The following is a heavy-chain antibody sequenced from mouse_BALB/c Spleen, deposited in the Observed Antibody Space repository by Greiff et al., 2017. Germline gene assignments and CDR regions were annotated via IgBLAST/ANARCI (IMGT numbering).Heavy chain of an antibody. D-gene: IGHD2-1*01. Sequence: EVQGVESGGGLVKPGGSLKLSCAASGFTFSSYAMSWVRQSPEKRLEWVAEISSGGSYTYYPDTVTGRFTISRDNAKNTLYLQMSSLRSEDTALYYCARYGNYWYFDVWGAGTTVTVSS. J-gene: IGHJ1*01. CDR2: ISSGGSYT. CDR1: GFTFSSYA. CDR3: ARYGNYWYFDV. V-gene: IGHV5-9-4*01.